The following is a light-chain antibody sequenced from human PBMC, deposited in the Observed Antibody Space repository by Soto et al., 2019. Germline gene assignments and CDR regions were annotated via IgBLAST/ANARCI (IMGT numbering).Light chain of an antibody. Sequence: QSVLTQPASVSGSPGQSITISCTGTSSDVGAYNYVSWYQQHPAKAPKVMIYDVSNRPSGVSNRFSGSKSGNTASLTISGLQAEDEVDYYCSSYTSSNIVIFGGGTKVTVL. CDR2: DVS. V-gene: IGLV2-14*03. J-gene: IGLJ2*01. CDR3: SSYTSSNIVI. CDR1: SSDVGAYNY.